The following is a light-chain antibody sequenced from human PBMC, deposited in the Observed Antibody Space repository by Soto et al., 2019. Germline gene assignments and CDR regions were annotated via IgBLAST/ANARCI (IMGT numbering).Light chain of an antibody. CDR3: QQCNNYPWT. CDR2: KAS. Sequence: DIQMTQSPSTLSASVGDRVTITCRASQAINNCLAWYQQKPGKAPNLLIYKASSLESGVPSRFSGSGSGTEFTLTISSLQPDDSATYYCQQCNNYPWTFGQGTKVEVK. V-gene: IGKV1-5*03. J-gene: IGKJ1*01. CDR1: QAINNC.